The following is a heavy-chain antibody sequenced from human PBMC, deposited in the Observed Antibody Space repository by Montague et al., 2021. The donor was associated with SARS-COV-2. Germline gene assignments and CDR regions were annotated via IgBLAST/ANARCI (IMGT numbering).Heavy chain of an antibody. Sequence: SETLSLTCTVSAGAIDNHYWSWIRQPPGKELEWIGYIYFSGAASYNPSLKSRVTISVDTSRNQFSLQLTSVTAADTAVYYCARRPGSGWSFDSWGQGTQVSVSS. CDR1: AGAIDNHY. CDR2: IYFSGAA. J-gene: IGHJ4*02. V-gene: IGHV4-59*08. D-gene: IGHD6-19*01. CDR3: ARRPGSGWSFDS.